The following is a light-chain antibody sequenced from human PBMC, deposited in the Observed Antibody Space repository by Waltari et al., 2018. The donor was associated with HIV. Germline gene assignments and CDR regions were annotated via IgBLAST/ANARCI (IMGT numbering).Light chain of an antibody. CDR1: NSNIGAGFA. CDR3: QSYDSRLSGSVV. Sequence: QSALTQPPQVSGAPGPSVTISCSGSNSNIGAGFAVNRYQQVPGTAPPLLIYDNNKPPAGVPDRFSGSKSGTSASLAINGLQSEDEADYYCQSYDSRLSGSVVFGGGTKVTVL. V-gene: IGLV1-40*01. CDR2: DNN. J-gene: IGLJ2*01.